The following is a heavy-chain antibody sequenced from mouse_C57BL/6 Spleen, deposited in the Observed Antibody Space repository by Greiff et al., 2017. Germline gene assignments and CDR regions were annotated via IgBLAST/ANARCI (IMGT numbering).Heavy chain of an antibody. CDR3: ARTAQATRFAY. CDR2: ISGGGGNT. D-gene: IGHD3-2*02. V-gene: IGHV5-9*01. CDR1: GFTFSSYT. J-gene: IGHJ3*01. Sequence: VQLKESGGGLVKPGGSLKLSCAASGFTFSSYTMSWVRQTPEKRLEWVATISGGGGNTYYPDSVKGRFTISRDNAKNTLYLQMSSLRSEDTALYYCARTAQATRFAYWGQGTLVTVSA.